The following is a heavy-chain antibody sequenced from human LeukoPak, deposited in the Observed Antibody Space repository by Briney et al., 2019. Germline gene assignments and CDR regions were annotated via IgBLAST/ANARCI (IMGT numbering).Heavy chain of an antibody. CDR1: GGSISSYY. CDR3: ARISGYSYGYWGWFDP. V-gene: IGHV4-59*01. J-gene: IGHJ5*02. D-gene: IGHD5-18*01. CDR2: MYYSGST. Sequence: PSETLSLTCTVAGGSISSYYWSWIRQPPGKGLEWVGYMYYSGSTNYNPSLKRRVTISVDTSKNQFSLKLSSVTAADTAVYYCARISGYSYGYWGWFDPWGQGTLVTVSS.